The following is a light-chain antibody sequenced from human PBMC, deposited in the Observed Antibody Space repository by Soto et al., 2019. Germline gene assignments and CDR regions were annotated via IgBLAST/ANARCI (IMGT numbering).Light chain of an antibody. CDR3: QQYGSSPPT. J-gene: IGKJ1*01. V-gene: IGKV3-20*01. CDR1: QSVSTNY. CDR2: GAS. Sequence: EIELTQSPGTLSLSPGERATLSCRASQSVSTNYLAWYQRKPGQAPRLLIYGASNRATGIPDRFSGSGSGTDFTLTITRLEPEDFAVYYCQQYGSSPPTFGQGTKVEIK.